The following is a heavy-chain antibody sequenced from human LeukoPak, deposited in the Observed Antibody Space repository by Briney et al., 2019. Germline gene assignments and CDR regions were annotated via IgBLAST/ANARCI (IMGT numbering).Heavy chain of an antibody. CDR1: GYIFTSYY. Sequence: ASVKVSCKASGYIFTSYYLYWVRQAPGQGLEWMGILNPGGGTTNYAQKFQGRVTMTRDKSTSTVYMELSSLRSEDTAVYYCARVRWPHSSSSDAFDIWGQGTMVTVSS. J-gene: IGHJ3*02. D-gene: IGHD6-6*01. V-gene: IGHV1-46*01. CDR2: LNPGGGTT. CDR3: ARVRWPHSSSSDAFDI.